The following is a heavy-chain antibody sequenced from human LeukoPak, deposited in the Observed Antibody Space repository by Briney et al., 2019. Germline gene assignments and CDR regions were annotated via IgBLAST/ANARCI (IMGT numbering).Heavy chain of an antibody. J-gene: IGHJ4*02. CDR3: ARDFHYASDY. CDR1: GFTFSDYG. CDR2: ISDNKRNI. Sequence: GGSLRLSCAASGFTFSDYGMNWVRQAPGKGLEWVSHISDNKRNIYYAESVKGRFTISRDNAKKSLYLQMNSLRDEDTAVYYCARDFHYASDYWGQGTLVTVSS. V-gene: IGHV3-48*02. D-gene: IGHD4-17*01.